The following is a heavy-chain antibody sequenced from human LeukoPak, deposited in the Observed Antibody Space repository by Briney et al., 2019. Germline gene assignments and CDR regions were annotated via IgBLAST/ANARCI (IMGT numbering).Heavy chain of an antibody. CDR3: AKDGGSYSIDY. CDR2: INWNGGST. Sequence: GGSLRLSCAASGFTFDDYGMSWVRQAPGKGLEWVSGINWNGGSTGYADSVKGRFTISRDNAKNSLYLQMNSLRAEDTAVYYCAKDGGSYSIDYWGQGTLVTVSS. CDR1: GFTFDDYG. V-gene: IGHV3-20*04. D-gene: IGHD1-26*01. J-gene: IGHJ4*02.